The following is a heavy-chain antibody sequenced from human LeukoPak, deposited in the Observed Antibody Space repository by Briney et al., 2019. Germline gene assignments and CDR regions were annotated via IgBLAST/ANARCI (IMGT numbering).Heavy chain of an antibody. V-gene: IGHV4-59*08. CDR1: GGSISSYY. CDR3: ARLRSGIVVVT. CDR2: IYYSGST. J-gene: IGHJ4*02. Sequence: SETLSLTCTVSGGSISSYYWSWIRQPPGKGLEWIGYIYYSGSTNYNPSLKSRVTISVDTSKNQFSLKLSSVTAADTAVYYCARLRSGIVVVTWGQGTLVTVSS. D-gene: IGHD3-22*01.